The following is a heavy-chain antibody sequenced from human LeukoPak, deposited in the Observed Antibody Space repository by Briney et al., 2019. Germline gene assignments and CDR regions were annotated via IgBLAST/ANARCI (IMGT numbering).Heavy chain of an antibody. Sequence: ASVKVSCKASGYTFTGYYMHWVRQAPGRGLEWMGWINPNSGGTNYAQKFQGRVTMTRDTSISTAYMELSRLRSDDTAVYYCARVAGSDILTGYSDSSDAFDIWGQGTMVTVSS. J-gene: IGHJ3*02. CDR3: ARVAGSDILTGYSDSSDAFDI. CDR2: INPNSGGT. V-gene: IGHV1-2*02. D-gene: IGHD3-9*01. CDR1: GYTFTGYY.